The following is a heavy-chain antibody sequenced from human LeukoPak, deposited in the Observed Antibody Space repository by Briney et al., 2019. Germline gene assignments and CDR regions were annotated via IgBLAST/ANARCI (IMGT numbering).Heavy chain of an antibody. J-gene: IGHJ4*02. D-gene: IGHD2-21*02. CDR3: ARHIEMVTEFDY. V-gene: IGHV3-53*01. CDR2: IYSGGGT. Sequence: PGGSLRLSCAASEFTVSSNYMSWVRQAPGKGLEWVSVIYSGGGTYYADSVKGRFTISRDNSKNTLYLQMNSLRAEDTAVYYCARHIEMVTEFDYWGQGTLVTVSS. CDR1: EFTVSSNY.